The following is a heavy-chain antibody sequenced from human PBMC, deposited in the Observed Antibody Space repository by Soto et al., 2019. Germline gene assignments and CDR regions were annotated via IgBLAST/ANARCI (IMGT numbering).Heavy chain of an antibody. CDR2: ISGSGGST. Sequence: GSLRLSCAASGFTFSSYAMSWVRQAPGKGLEWVSAISGSGGSTYYADSVKGRFTISRDNSKNTLYLQMNSLRAEDTAVYYCAKSLLWFGESFLPYFDYWGQGTLVTVSS. V-gene: IGHV3-23*01. CDR1: GFTFSSYA. D-gene: IGHD3-10*01. J-gene: IGHJ4*02. CDR3: AKSLLWFGESFLPYFDY.